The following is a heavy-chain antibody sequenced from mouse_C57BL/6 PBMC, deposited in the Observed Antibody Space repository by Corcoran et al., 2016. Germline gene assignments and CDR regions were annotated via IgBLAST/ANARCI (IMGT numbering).Heavy chain of an antibody. D-gene: IGHD4-1*01. CDR2: ISYDGSN. J-gene: IGHJ3*01. CDR1: GYSITSGYY. Sequence: DVQLQESGPGLVKPSQSLSLTCSVTGYSITSGYYWNWIRQFPGNKLEWMGYISYDGSNNYNPSLKNRISITRDTSKNQFFLKLNSVTTEDTATYYCARDQDWDAWFAYWGQGTLVTVSA. CDR3: ARDQDWDAWFAY. V-gene: IGHV3-6*01.